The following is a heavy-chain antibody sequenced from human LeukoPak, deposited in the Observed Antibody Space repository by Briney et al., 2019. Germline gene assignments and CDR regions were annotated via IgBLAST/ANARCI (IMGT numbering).Heavy chain of an antibody. CDR1: GGSFSGYY. J-gene: IGHJ3*02. V-gene: IGHV4-34*01. CDR3: ARHSLPSDAFDI. CDR2: INHSGST. D-gene: IGHD2-21*01. Sequence: PSETLSLTCAVYGGSFSGYYWSWIRQPPGKGLEWIGEINHSGSTNYNPSLKSRVTMSVDTSKNQFSLKLSSVTAADTAVYYCARHSLPSDAFDIWGQGTMVTVSS.